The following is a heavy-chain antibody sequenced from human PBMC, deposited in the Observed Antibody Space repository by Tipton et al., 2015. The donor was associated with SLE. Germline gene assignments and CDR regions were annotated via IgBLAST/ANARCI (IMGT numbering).Heavy chain of an antibody. CDR2: VHRIGST. CDR1: GVSINSFY. CDR3: TRSLYNTNWFWFDP. D-gene: IGHD6-13*01. Sequence: TLSLTCTVSGVSINSFYWSWIRQSPGKGLEWIGDVHRIGSTHYNPSLKSRVTISLGASKNQFSLKLSSVTAADTAMYYCTRSLYNTNWFWFDPWGQGTLVTVSS. J-gene: IGHJ5*02. V-gene: IGHV4-59*01.